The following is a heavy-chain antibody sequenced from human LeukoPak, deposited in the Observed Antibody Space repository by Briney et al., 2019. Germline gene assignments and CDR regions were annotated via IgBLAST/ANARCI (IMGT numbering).Heavy chain of an antibody. D-gene: IGHD3-22*01. CDR1: GGSFSGYY. Sequence: SETLSLTCAVYGGSFSGYYWSWIRQPPGKGLEWIGEINHSGSTNYNPSLKSRVTISVDTSKNQFSLKLSSVTAADTAVYYCARGLPRITMIVVVIRPAFDYWGQGTLVTVSS. J-gene: IGHJ4*02. CDR2: INHSGST. CDR3: ARGLPRITMIVVVIRPAFDY. V-gene: IGHV4-34*01.